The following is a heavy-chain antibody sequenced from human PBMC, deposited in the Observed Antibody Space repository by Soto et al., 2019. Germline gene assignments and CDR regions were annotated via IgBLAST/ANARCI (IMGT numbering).Heavy chain of an antibody. CDR1: GSTFSSYA. D-gene: IGHD6-19*01. CDR3: ARDTAVAAIADAFDI. J-gene: IGHJ3*02. CDR2: IIPIFGTA. V-gene: IGHV1-69*13. Sequence: SVKVSCKASGSTFSSYAISWVRQAPGQGLEWMGGIIPIFGTANYAQKFQGRVTITADESTSTAYMELSSLRSEDTAVYYCARDTAVAAIADAFDIWGQGTMVTVSS.